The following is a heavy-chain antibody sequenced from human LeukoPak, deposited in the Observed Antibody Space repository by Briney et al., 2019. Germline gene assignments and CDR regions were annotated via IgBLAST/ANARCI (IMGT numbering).Heavy chain of an antibody. J-gene: IGHJ5*02. V-gene: IGHV4-4*07. CDR3: ARDSGTTGEVKFDP. CDR2: ISGSGTI. CDR1: GGSINSY. Sequence: SETLSLTCIVAGGSINSYWSWIRQPAGKGLEWVGRISGSGTITYNPALQSRLTISIDTSKNQFSLKLMSVTAADTAVYYCARDSGTTGEVKFDPWGQGILVTVSS. D-gene: IGHD3-10*01.